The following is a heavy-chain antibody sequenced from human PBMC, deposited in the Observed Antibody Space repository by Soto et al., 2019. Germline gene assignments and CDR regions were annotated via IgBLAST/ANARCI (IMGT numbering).Heavy chain of an antibody. J-gene: IGHJ4*02. V-gene: IGHV3-53*01. CDR2: IYSGGST. D-gene: IGHD2-8*01. Sequence: GGSLRLSCAASGFTVSSKYMSWVRQAPGKGLEWVSVIYSGGSTYYADSVKGRFTISRDDSKNTLFLQMNSLRAEDTAVYYCARDSNPLNLVYWGQGTLVTVSS. CDR3: ARDSNPLNLVY. CDR1: GFTVSSKY.